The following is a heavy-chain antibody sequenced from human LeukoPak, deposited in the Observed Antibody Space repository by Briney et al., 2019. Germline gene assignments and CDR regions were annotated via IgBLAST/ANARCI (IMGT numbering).Heavy chain of an antibody. CDR2: ISTYNGNT. CDR3: ARDRTLHYYDFWSGNYTSYFDY. Sequence: ASVKVSCKTSGYTFTSYGVSWVRQAPGQGLEWMGWISTYNGNTNYAQKLQGRVTMTTDTPPRTAYMELRSLRSADTAVYYCARDRTLHYYDFWSGNYTSYFDYWGQGTLVTVSS. V-gene: IGHV1-18*01. CDR1: GYTFTSYG. J-gene: IGHJ4*02. D-gene: IGHD3-3*01.